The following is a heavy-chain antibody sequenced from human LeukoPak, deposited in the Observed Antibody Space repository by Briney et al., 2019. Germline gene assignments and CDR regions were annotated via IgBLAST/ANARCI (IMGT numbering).Heavy chain of an antibody. Sequence: SETLSLTCAVYGGSFSGYYWSWIRQPPGKGLEWIGEINHSGSTNYNPSLKSRVTISVDTSKNQFSLKLSSVTAADTAVYYCARLRIQSIRYFDCSHDAFDIWGQGTMVTVSS. CDR2: INHSGST. J-gene: IGHJ3*02. CDR1: GGSFSGYY. D-gene: IGHD3-9*01. CDR3: ARLRIQSIRYFDCSHDAFDI. V-gene: IGHV4-34*01.